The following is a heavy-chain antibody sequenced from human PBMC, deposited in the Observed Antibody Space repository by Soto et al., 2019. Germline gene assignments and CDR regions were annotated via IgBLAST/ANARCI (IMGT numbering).Heavy chain of an antibody. CDR1: AFTVSTNF. J-gene: IGHJ4*02. CDR3: ARGDFDL. Sequence: EVQLVESGGDLVQPGGSLRLSCVASAFTVSTNFMSWVRQAPGKGLDWVSIMFRDGDTYYADSVKGRFTISRDSSTNTLYLQMNSVGAEDTAVYYCARGDFDLWGQGTLVTVSS. V-gene: IGHV3-66*01. CDR2: MFRDGDT.